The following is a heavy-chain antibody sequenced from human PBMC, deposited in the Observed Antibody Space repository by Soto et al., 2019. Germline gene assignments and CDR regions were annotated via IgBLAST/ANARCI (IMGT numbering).Heavy chain of an antibody. D-gene: IGHD6-13*01. CDR3: AKDIAAAGYADY. CDR2: ISGSGGST. V-gene: IGHV3-23*01. CDR1: GFTFSSYA. J-gene: IGHJ4*02. Sequence: GGSLRLSCAASGFTFSSYAMSWVRQAPGKGLEWVSAISGSGGSTYFADSVKGRFTISRDNSKNTLYLQMNSLRAEDTAVYYCAKDIAAAGYADYWGQGTLVTVSS.